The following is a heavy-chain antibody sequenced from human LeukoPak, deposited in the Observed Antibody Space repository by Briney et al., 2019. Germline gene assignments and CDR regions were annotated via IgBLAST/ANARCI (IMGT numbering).Heavy chain of an antibody. D-gene: IGHD6-13*01. CDR1: GGTFSSYA. CDR2: IIPIFGTA. CDR3: ARGRGIAADYYYYYMDV. J-gene: IGHJ6*03. V-gene: IGHV1-69*05. Sequence: GASVKVSCKASGGTFSSYAISWVRQAPGQGLEWMGGIIPIFGTANYAQKFQGRVTITTDESTSTAYMELSSLRSEDTAVYYCARGRGIAADYYYYYMDVWGKGTTVTVSS.